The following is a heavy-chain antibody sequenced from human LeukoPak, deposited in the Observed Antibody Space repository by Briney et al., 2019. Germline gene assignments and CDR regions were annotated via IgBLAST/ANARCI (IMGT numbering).Heavy chain of an antibody. CDR2: ISGSGGST. D-gene: IGHD3-22*01. CDR1: GFTFTTYW. CDR3: AKDRYDSSGYYFAPVDY. V-gene: IGHV3-23*01. J-gene: IGHJ4*02. Sequence: GGSLRLSCAASGFTFTTYWMSWVRQAPGKGLEWVSAISGSGGSTYYADSVKGRFTISRDNSKNTLYLQMNSLRAEDTAVYYCAKDRYDSSGYYFAPVDYWGQGTLVTVSS.